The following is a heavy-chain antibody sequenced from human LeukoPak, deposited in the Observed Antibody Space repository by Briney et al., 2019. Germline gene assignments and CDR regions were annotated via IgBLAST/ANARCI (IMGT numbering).Heavy chain of an antibody. J-gene: IGHJ4*02. V-gene: IGHV3-23*01. D-gene: IGHD2-21*02. CDR3: AKAVTPDD. CDR1: GFTFSSYA. Sequence: TGGSLRLSCAPYGFTFSSYATSWVRQAPGKGLESLSAISGSGGSTYYADSVKGPFTISRDNSKNTLYLQRNSLRAEDTAVYYCAKAVTPDDWGQGTLVTVSS. CDR2: ISGSGGST.